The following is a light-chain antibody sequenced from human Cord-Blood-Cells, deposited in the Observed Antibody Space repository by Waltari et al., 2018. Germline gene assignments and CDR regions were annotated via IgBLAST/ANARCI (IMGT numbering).Light chain of an antibody. CDR2: AAS. CDR3: QQSNMTPLDS. Sequence: IQLTQSPSSLSASVGDRVPITCRASQSIGSYLNWYQQKPGKAPKLLSYAASRLQSGVPSRFSGSGAGTDVTLTISSLQTEECATDYGQQSNMTPLDSFGQGTKLEIK. CDR1: QSIGSY. J-gene: IGKJ2*03. V-gene: IGKV1-39*01.